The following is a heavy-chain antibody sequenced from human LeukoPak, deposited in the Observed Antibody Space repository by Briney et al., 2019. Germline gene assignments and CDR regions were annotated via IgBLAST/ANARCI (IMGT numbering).Heavy chain of an antibody. V-gene: IGHV4-59*08. CDR1: GASISSYY. Sequence: SQTLSLTRTVSGASISSYYWSSIRQPPGDGMEWVRYIYYSGSTNCTPHLKSRVTKAVAASKNQFSLRLSSVSAADTAVYYCARSQVGLGYWGQGTLVTVSS. CDR3: ARSQVGLGY. D-gene: IGHD1-26*01. CDR2: IYYSGST. J-gene: IGHJ4*02.